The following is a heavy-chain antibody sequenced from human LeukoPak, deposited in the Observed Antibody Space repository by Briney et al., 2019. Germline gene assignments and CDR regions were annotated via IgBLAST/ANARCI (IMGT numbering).Heavy chain of an antibody. Sequence: ASVKVSCKASGYTFTSYAMHWVRQAPGQRLEWMGWINAGNGNTKYSQKFQGRVTITRDTSASTAYMELSSLRSEDTAVYYCARGYGDPFYYYYGMDVWGQGTTVTVSS. J-gene: IGHJ6*02. CDR3: ARGYGDPFYYYYGMDV. D-gene: IGHD4-17*01. CDR1: GYTFTSYA. CDR2: INAGNGNT. V-gene: IGHV1-3*01.